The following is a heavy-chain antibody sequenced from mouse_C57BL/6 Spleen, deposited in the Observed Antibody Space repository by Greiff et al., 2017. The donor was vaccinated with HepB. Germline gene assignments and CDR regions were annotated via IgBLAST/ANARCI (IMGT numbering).Heavy chain of an antibody. CDR1: GYTFTSYW. CDR2: IHPNSGST. CDR3: ARSDYGSSFDY. Sequence: QVQLQQPGAELVKPGASVKLSCKASGYTFTSYWMHWVKQRPGQGLEWIGMIHPNSGSTNYNEKFKSKATLTVDKSSRPAYMQLSSLTSEDSAVYYCARSDYGSSFDYWGQGTTLTVSS. D-gene: IGHD1-1*01. V-gene: IGHV1-64*01. J-gene: IGHJ2*01.